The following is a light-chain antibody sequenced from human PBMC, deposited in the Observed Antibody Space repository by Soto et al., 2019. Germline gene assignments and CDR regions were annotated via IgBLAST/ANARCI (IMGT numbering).Light chain of an antibody. CDR3: WSYAGSSTFFYV. J-gene: IGLJ1*01. CDR1: SSDVGSYNL. V-gene: IGLV2-23*02. Sequence: QSALTQSASVSGSPGQSITISCTGTSSDVGSYNLVSWYQQHPGKAPKLMIYEVTKRPSGVSNRFSSSKSGNTASLTISGLQAEDEADYYCWSYAGSSTFFYVFGSGTKVTVL. CDR2: EVT.